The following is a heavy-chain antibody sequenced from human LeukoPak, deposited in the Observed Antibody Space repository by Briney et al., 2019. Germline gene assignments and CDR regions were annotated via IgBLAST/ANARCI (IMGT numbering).Heavy chain of an antibody. D-gene: IGHD3-10*01. J-gene: IGHJ4*02. CDR3: ATAKRSFGELLYFGY. Sequence: ASVKVSCKVSGYTLTELSMHWVRQAPGKGLEWMGGFDPEDGETIYAQKFQGRVTMTEDTSTDTAYMELSSLRSEDTAVYYCATAKRSFGELLYFGYWGQGNLVTVSS. CDR1: GYTLTELS. CDR2: FDPEDGET. V-gene: IGHV1-24*01.